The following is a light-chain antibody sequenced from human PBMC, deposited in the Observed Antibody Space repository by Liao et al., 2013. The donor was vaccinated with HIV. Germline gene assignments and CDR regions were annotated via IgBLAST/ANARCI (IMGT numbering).Light chain of an antibody. CDR3: QVWDSSSNRGV. V-gene: IGLV3-21*01. CDR2: YDS. Sequence: SYELTQPPSVSVAPGKTARITCGGNNIGSKSLYWYQQKPGQAPVLVIYYDSDRPSGIPERFSGSNSGNTATLTISRVEAGDEADYYCQVWDSSSNRGVFGGGTKLTVL. J-gene: IGLJ3*02. CDR1: NIGSKS.